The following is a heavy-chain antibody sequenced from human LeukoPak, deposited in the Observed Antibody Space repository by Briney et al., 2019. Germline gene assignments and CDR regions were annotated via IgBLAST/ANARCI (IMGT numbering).Heavy chain of an antibody. D-gene: IGHD3-9*01. Sequence: GGSLRLSCAASGFTFSTYEMHWVRQAPGKGLEWVSYISGSGSTIYYAASVKGRFTISRDNAKNSLYLQMNSLRDEDTAVYYCARGALRYSDYWGQGTLVTVSS. V-gene: IGHV3-48*03. CDR1: GFTFSTYE. CDR2: ISGSGSTI. J-gene: IGHJ4*02. CDR3: ARGALRYSDY.